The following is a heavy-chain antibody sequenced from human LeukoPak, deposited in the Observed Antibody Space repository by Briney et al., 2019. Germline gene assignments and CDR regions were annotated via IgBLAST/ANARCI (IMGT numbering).Heavy chain of an antibody. CDR1: GYTFTSYG. D-gene: IGHD3-22*01. J-gene: IGHJ5*02. CDR2: ISAYNGNT. Sequence: ASVKVSCKASGYTFTSYGISWVRQAPGQGLEWMGRISAYNGNTNYAQKLQGRVTMTTDTSTSTAYMELRSLRSDDTAVYYCARDSVNDCYDSSGYFSWGQGTLVTVSS. CDR3: ARDSVNDCYDSSGYFS. V-gene: IGHV1-18*01.